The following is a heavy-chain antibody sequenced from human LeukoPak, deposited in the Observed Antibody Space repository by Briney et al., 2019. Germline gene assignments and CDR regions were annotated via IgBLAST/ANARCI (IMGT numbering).Heavy chain of an antibody. V-gene: IGHV4-39*01. D-gene: IGHD3-22*01. CDR3: ARRLYYYDNSGYYTDY. CDR2: IYYSGNT. Sequence: SETLSLTCTVSGGSISSSSYHWGWIRQPPGKGLEWIGSIYYSGNTYYNPSLRSRVTLSRDTSKNQFSLKLSSVTAADTAVYYCARRLYYYDNSGYYTDYWGQGTLVTVSS. CDR1: GGSISSSSYH. J-gene: IGHJ4*02.